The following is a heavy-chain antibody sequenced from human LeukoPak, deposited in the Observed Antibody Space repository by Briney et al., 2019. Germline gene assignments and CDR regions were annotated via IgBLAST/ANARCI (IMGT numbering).Heavy chain of an antibody. CDR2: IIPIFGTA. J-gene: IGHJ2*01. CDR1: GGTFSSYA. CDR3: ARDGAGYSSSWYWYFDL. Sequence: GASVKVSCKASGGTFSSYAISWVRQAPGQGLEWMGGIIPIFGTANYAQKFQGRVTITADKSTSTAYMELSSLRSEDTAVYYCARDGAGYSSSWYWYFDLWGCGTLVTVSS. D-gene: IGHD6-13*01. V-gene: IGHV1-69*06.